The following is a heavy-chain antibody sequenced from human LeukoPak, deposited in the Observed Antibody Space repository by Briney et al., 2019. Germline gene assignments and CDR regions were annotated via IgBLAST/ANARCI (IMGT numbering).Heavy chain of an antibody. CDR1: GGSISSYY. Sequence: KSSETLSLTCTVSGGSISSYYWRWIRQPAGKGLELIGRMYSSGSTNYNPSLKSRVTMSVDTSKNQFSLRLSSVTAADTAVYYCARYAPKRAAAGMLIFDPWGQGTLVTVSS. CDR2: MYSSGST. J-gene: IGHJ5*02. V-gene: IGHV4-4*07. CDR3: ARYAPKRAAAGMLIFDP. D-gene: IGHD6-13*01.